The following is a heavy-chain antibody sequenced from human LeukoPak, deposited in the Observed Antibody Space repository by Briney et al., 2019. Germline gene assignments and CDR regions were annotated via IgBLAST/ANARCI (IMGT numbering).Heavy chain of an antibody. CDR3: ARLEGYSYDSSGPTNWFDP. D-gene: IGHD3-22*01. CDR2: IYTSGST. Sequence: SETLSLTCTVSGGSISSYYWSWLRQPPGKGLEWIGYIYTSGSTNYNPSLKSRVTISVDTSKNQFSLKLSSVTAADTAVYYWARLEGYSYDSSGPTNWFDPWGQGTLVTVSS. V-gene: IGHV4-4*09. CDR1: GGSISSYY. J-gene: IGHJ5*02.